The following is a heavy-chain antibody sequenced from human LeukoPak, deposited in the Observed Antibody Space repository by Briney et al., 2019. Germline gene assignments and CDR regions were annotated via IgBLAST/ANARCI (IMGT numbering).Heavy chain of an antibody. V-gene: IGHV4-59*01. CDR2: VCYSGST. J-gene: IGHJ4*02. CDR1: GGSISSYY. CDR3: AGGSAGVGSINY. Sequence: PSETLSLTCSVSGGSISSYYWSWTRQPPGKGLEWIGYVCYSGSTSYNPSLRGRVTISIDTSKNQFSLKLNSVTAADTAVYYCAGGSAGVGSINYWGQGSLVTVSS. D-gene: IGHD1-26*01.